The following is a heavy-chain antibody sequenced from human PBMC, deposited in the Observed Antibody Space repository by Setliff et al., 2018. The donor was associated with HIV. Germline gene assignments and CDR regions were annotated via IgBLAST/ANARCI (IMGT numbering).Heavy chain of an antibody. CDR3: AKSWSGSYFDY. D-gene: IGHD2-15*01. CDR1: GFTFSSYS. J-gene: IGHJ4*02. V-gene: IGHV3-23*01. Sequence: GGSLRLSCAASGFTFSSYSMNWVRQAPGKGLEWVSYINSGSGGNTYYADSVKGRFTISRDNSKNTLYLQMNSLRAEDTAVYYCAKSWSGSYFDYWGQGTLVTVSS. CDR2: INSGSGGNT.